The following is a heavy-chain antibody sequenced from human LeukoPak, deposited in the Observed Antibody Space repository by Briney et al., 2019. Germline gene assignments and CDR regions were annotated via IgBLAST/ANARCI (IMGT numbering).Heavy chain of an antibody. CDR3: ARGAYGDYDS. J-gene: IGHJ5*01. CDR1: AFTFSSYA. Sequence: QPGASRRLSCAASAFTFSSYAISWVRQPPGKGLEWVSAISAGADSTYYADSVQGRFTISRDNSKNTLFLQMSGLRAEDTAVYFCARGAYGDYDSWGQGTLVTVSS. CDR2: ISAGADST. V-gene: IGHV3-23*01. D-gene: IGHD4-17*01.